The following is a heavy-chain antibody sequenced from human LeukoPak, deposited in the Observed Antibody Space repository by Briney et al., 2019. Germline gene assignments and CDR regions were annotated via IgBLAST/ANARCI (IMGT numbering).Heavy chain of an antibody. CDR1: GYTFTGYY. CDR2: INPNSGGT. Sequence: ASVKVSCKASGYTFTGYYMHWVRQAPGQGLEWMGWINPNSGGTNYAQKFQGRVTMTRDTSISTAYMELSRLRSDDTAVYYCARDHSYDYGEDRIGYWGQGTLVTVSS. V-gene: IGHV1-2*02. J-gene: IGHJ4*02. D-gene: IGHD4-17*01. CDR3: ARDHSYDYGEDRIGY.